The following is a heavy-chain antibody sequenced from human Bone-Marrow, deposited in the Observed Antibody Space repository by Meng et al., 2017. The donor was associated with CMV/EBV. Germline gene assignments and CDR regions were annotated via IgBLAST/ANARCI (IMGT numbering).Heavy chain of an antibody. CDR3: ASGSFTDY. D-gene: IGHD1-26*01. Sequence: SVKVSCKASGYTFTSYDISWVRQAPGQGLEWMGGIIPIFGTANYAQKFQGRVTITTDESTSTAYMELSSLRSEDTAVYYCASGSFTDYWGQGTLVTVSS. V-gene: IGHV1-69*05. CDR2: IIPIFGTA. J-gene: IGHJ4*02. CDR1: GYTFTSYD.